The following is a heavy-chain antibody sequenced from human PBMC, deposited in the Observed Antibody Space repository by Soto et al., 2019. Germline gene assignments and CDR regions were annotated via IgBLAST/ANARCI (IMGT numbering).Heavy chain of an antibody. CDR1: GGSISSSSYY. CDR3: ARNKSHRSSYVDP. V-gene: IGHV4-39*01. J-gene: IGHJ5*02. D-gene: IGHD6-13*01. CDR2: IYYSGST. Sequence: SETLSLTCTVSGGSISSSSYYWGWIRQPPGKGLEWIGGIYYSGSTYYNPSLKSRVTISVDTSKNQFSLKLSSVTAADTAVYYCARNKSHRSSYVDPRDPATLLTV.